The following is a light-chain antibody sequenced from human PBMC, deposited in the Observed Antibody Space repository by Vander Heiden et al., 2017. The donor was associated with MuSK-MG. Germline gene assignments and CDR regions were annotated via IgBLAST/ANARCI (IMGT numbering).Light chain of an antibody. CDR1: SSNIGNNY. V-gene: IGLV1-51*02. CDR2: ESN. Sequence: QSVLTQPPSVSAAPGQKVTISCSGSSSNIGNNYVPWYQQLPGTAPKLLIYESNKRPSGISDRFSGSKSGTSATLGITGLQTGDEADYYCGTWDSSLSAHVFGTGTKVTVL. CDR3: GTWDSSLSAHV. J-gene: IGLJ1*01.